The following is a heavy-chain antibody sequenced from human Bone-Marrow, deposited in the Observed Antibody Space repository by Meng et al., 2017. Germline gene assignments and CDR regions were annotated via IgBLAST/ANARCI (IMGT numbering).Heavy chain of an antibody. J-gene: IGHJ4*02. CDR1: GGSISSGGYY. CDR2: IYYSGST. Sequence: QESGPALVMPSQTLPLTCIVPGGSISSGGYYWSWIRQHPGKGLEWIGYIYYSGSTYYNPSLKSLVTISVDTSKNQFSLKLSSVTAADTAVYYCARVGYSGSRVTSYYFDYWGQGTLVTVSS. V-gene: IGHV4-31*01. D-gene: IGHD1-26*01. CDR3: ARVGYSGSRVTSYYFDY.